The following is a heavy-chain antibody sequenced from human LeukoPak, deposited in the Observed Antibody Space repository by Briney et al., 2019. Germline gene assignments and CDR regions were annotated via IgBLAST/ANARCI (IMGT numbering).Heavy chain of an antibody. CDR3: AKEIYYYDSSAQTLDY. CDR1: GFTFSSYA. Sequence: PGGSLRLSRAASGFTFSSYAMSWVRQAPGKGLEWVSAISGSGGSTYYADSVKGRFTISRDNSKNTLYLQMNSLRAEDTAVYYCAKEIYYYDSSAQTLDYWGQGTLVTVSS. CDR2: ISGSGGST. D-gene: IGHD3-22*01. J-gene: IGHJ4*02. V-gene: IGHV3-23*01.